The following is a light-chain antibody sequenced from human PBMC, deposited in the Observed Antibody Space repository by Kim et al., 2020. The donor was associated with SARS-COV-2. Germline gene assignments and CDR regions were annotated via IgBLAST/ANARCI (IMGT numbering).Light chain of an antibody. CDR3: PSYVGNTRV. Sequence: GKTITISCTRSSGGIANHYVQWYQLRPGTSPPTVILDDNRRPTGVSTRFSGSFDSSSNSALLTISRLRADDEADYFCPSYVGNTRVFGGGTKLTVL. CDR1: SGGIANHY. V-gene: IGLV6-57*01. CDR2: DDN. J-gene: IGLJ3*02.